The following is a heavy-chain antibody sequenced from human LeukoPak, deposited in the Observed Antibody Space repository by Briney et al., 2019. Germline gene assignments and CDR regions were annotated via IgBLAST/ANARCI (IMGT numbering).Heavy chain of an antibody. J-gene: IGHJ4*02. V-gene: IGHV4-39*01. CDR3: ARQGTYYDKIYYFDY. CDR2: IFYSGRT. CDR1: GGSISSSTTY. Sequence: SETLSLTCTVPGGSISSSTTYWGWIRQPPGKGLEWIASIFYSGRTWNNPSLKSRVTISVDTSKNQFSLKVSAVTAADTAVYYCARQGTYYDKIYYFDYWGQGTLVTVSS. D-gene: IGHD3-16*01.